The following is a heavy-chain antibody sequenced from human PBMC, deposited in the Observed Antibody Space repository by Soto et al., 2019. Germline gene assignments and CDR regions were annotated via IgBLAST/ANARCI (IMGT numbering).Heavy chain of an antibody. Sequence: QVQLVQSGAEVKKPGSSVKVSCKASGGTFSSYAISWVRQAPGQGLEWMGGIIPIFGTANYAQKFQGRVTITADESTSTAYMELSSLRSEDTALYYCARSGIAAAGTYYYYYGMDVWGQGTTVTVSS. J-gene: IGHJ6*02. D-gene: IGHD6-13*01. V-gene: IGHV1-69*01. CDR2: IIPIFGTA. CDR3: ARSGIAAAGTYYYYYGMDV. CDR1: GGTFSSYA.